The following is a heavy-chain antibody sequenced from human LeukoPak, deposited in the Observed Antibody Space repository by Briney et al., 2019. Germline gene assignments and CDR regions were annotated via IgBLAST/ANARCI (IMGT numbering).Heavy chain of an antibody. CDR3: ARDPALYYYDPNWFDP. V-gene: IGHV1-18*01. J-gene: IGHJ5*02. Sequence: GASVKVSCKPSGYSFTTYGISWVRQAPGQGLEWMGWISTYNGNTYYAQKVQARVTMTTDTSTSTAYMELRSLRSDDTAVYYCARDPALYYYDPNWFDPWGQGTLVTVSS. D-gene: IGHD3-22*01. CDR2: ISTYNGNT. CDR1: GYSFTTYG.